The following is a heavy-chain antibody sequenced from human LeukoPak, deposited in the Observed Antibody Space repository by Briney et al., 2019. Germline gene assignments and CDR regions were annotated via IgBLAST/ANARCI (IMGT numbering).Heavy chain of an antibody. CDR2: INHSGST. Sequence: SETLSLTCAVYGGSFSGYYWSWIRQPPEKGLEWIGEINHSGSTNYNPSLKSRVTISVDTSKNQFSLKLSSVTAADTAVYYCARGGAYSGWFPFDYWGQGTLVTVSS. D-gene: IGHD6-19*01. J-gene: IGHJ4*02. V-gene: IGHV4-34*01. CDR3: ARGGAYSGWFPFDY. CDR1: GGSFSGYY.